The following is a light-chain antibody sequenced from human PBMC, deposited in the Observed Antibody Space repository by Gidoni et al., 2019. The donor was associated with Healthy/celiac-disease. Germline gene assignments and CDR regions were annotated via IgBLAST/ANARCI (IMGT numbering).Light chain of an antibody. Sequence: EIVMTQSPATLSVSPGERAPLSGRASQSVSSNLAWYQQKPGQAPRLLIYGASTRAPGLPARCSGSGSGTEFTLTISSLQSEDVAVYYCQQYNNWPRTFGQGTKVEIK. V-gene: IGKV3-15*01. CDR2: GAS. J-gene: IGKJ1*01. CDR3: QQYNNWPRT. CDR1: QSVSSN.